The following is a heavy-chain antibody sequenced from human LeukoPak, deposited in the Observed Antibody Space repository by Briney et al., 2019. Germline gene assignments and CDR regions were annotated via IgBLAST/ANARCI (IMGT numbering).Heavy chain of an antibody. Sequence: PGGSLRLSCAASGFTFSSYAMTWVRQAPGKGLDWVSGISGSGLTTNYADSVKGRFTVFRDNSKNTLFLEMSSLRADDTAVYYCAKDSSYGSGSYYNDHWGQGTLVTVSS. D-gene: IGHD3-10*01. CDR2: ISGSGLTT. V-gene: IGHV3-23*01. CDR1: GFTFSSYA. J-gene: IGHJ4*02. CDR3: AKDSSYGSGSYYNDH.